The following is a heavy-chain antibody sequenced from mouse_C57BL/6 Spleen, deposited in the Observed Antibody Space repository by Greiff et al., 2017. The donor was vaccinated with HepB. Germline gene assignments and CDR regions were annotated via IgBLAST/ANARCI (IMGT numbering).Heavy chain of an antibody. J-gene: IGHJ2*01. CDR2: ISNGGGST. Sequence: DVMLVESGGGLVQPGGSLKLSCAASGFTFSDYYMYWVRQTPEKRLEWVAYISNGGGSTYYPDTVKGRFTISRDNAKNTLYLQMSRLKSEDTAMYYCARRGVWDFFDYWGQGTTLTVSS. D-gene: IGHD4-1*01. V-gene: IGHV5-12*01. CDR1: GFTFSDYY. CDR3: ARRGVWDFFDY.